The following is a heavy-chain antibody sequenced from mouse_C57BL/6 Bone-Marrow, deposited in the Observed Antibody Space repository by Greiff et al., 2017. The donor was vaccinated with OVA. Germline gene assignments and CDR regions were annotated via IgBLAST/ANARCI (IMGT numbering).Heavy chain of an antibody. CDR1: GYTFTSYW. Sequence: QVQLQQPGAELVKPGASVKVSCKASGYTFTSYWMHWVKQRPGQGLEWIGRIHPSDSDNNYNQKFKGKATLSVDKSSSTAYMQLRSLTSEDSAVYYCETIHDYDALFDYWGQGTTLTVSS. CDR3: ETIHDYDALFDY. J-gene: IGHJ2*01. V-gene: IGHV1-74*01. CDR2: IHPSDSDN. D-gene: IGHD2-4*01.